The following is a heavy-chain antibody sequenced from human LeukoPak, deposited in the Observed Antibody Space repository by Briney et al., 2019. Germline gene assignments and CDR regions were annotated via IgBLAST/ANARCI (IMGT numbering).Heavy chain of an antibody. D-gene: IGHD3-16*02. CDR3: SFSLNF. J-gene: IGHJ4*02. Sequence: GGSLRLSCAASGFTFDDYAMHWVRQAPGKGLEWVSGISWNSGSIVYADSVKGRFTISRDNAKNSLYLQMNSLRAEDTAVYYCSFSLNFWGQGTLVTVSS. CDR2: ISWNSGSI. V-gene: IGHV3-9*01. CDR1: GFTFDDYA.